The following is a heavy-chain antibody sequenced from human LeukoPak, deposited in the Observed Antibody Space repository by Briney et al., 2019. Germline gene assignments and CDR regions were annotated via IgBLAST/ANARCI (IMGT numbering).Heavy chain of an antibody. V-gene: IGHV3-23*01. Sequence: GGSLRLSCAASGFTVSTYAMSWVRQTPGKGLEWVSGISGSGSITYYADSVKGRFTISRDNAKNSLSLQMNSLRAGDTAVYYCARDGVWSGINAFDIWGQGTVVTVSS. CDR2: ISGSGSIT. J-gene: IGHJ3*02. CDR1: GFTVSTYA. CDR3: ARDGVWSGINAFDI. D-gene: IGHD3-3*01.